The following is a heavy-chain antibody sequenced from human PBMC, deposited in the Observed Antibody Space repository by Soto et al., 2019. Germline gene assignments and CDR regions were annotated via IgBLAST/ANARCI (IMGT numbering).Heavy chain of an antibody. D-gene: IGHD6-13*01. Sequence: EVQLLESGGGLVQPGGSLRLSCAASGVTFISYAMSWVRQAPGKGLEWVSAISGSGGSTYYADSVKGRFTISRDNSQNTLYLQLTRLRAEETAVYYCAKEEEYSSSWSSLEGWGPGTLVTVSS. CDR1: GVTFISYA. CDR2: ISGSGGST. J-gene: IGHJ4*02. CDR3: AKEEEYSSSWSSLEG. V-gene: IGHV3-23*01.